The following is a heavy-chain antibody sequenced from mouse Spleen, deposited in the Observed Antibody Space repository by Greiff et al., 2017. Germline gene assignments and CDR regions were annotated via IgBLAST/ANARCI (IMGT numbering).Heavy chain of an antibody. D-gene: IGHD1-1*01. CDR2: IDPSDSET. CDR3: ARGYYDGSSWFAY. Sequence: QVQLKQPGAELVRPGSSVKLSCKASGYTFTSYWMHWVKQRPIQGLEWIGNIDPSDSETHYNQKFKDKATLTVDKSSSTAYMQLSSLTSEDSAVYYCARGYYDGSSWFAYWGQGTLVTVSA. V-gene: IGHV1-52*01. J-gene: IGHJ3*01. CDR1: GYTFTSYW.